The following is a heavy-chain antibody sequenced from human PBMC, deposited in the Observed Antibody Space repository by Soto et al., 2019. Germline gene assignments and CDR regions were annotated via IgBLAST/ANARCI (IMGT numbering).Heavy chain of an antibody. D-gene: IGHD1-26*01. CDR3: AKDSGGSSCDGVDX. J-gene: IGHJ4*02. CDR2: ISYDGRSE. Sequence: GGSLRLSCAASGFTFSSYGMHWVRQAPGKGLEWVAFISYDGRSEKYEDSVKGRFTISIDNSWNTLYLQINSLRTEETAVFYCAKDSGGSSCDGVDXWGQGALVTVSX. CDR1: GFTFSSYG. V-gene: IGHV3-30*18.